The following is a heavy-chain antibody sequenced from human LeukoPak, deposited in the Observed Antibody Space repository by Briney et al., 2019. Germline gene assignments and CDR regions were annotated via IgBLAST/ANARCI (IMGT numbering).Heavy chain of an antibody. CDR3: TRWGRDGYNYRLDAFDI. J-gene: IGHJ3*02. CDR1: GFTFSGSA. V-gene: IGHV3-73*01. CDR2: IRSKANSYAT. Sequence: GGSLRLSCAASGFTFSGSAMHWVRQASGKGLEWVGRIRSKANSYATAYAASVKGRFTISRDDSKNTAYLQMNSLKTEDTAVYYCTRWGRDGYNYRLDAFDIWGQGTMVTVSS. D-gene: IGHD5-24*01.